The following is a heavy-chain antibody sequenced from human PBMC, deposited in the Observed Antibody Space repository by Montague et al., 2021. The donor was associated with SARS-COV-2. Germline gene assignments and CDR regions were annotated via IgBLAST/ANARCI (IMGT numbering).Heavy chain of an antibody. CDR2: IYYSGST. V-gene: IGHV4-39*07. Sequence: SETLSLTCTVSGGAISSSSYYWGWIRQPPGKGLEWIGSIYYSGSTYYNPSLKSRVTISVDTSKNQFSLKLSSVTAADTAVYYCAGDTRITMLVVVNRYGMDVWGKGTTVTVSS. D-gene: IGHD3-22*01. CDR1: GGAISSSSYY. CDR3: AGDTRITMLVVVNRYGMDV. J-gene: IGHJ6*04.